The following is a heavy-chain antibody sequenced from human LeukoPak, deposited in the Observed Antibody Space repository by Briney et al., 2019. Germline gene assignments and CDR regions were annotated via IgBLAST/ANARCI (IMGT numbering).Heavy chain of an antibody. D-gene: IGHD3-22*01. CDR2: INSDGSNT. V-gene: IGHV3-74*01. J-gene: IGHJ4*02. Sequence: GGSLRLSCTTSGFTVTNYWMHWVRQAPGKGLVWVSRINSDGSNTNYAGSVKGRFTISRDNARNTLYLEMNSLRAEDTAVYYCAGGLSDYYYTVGYWGQGTLVTVSS. CDR3: AGGLSDYYYTVGY. CDR1: GFTVTNYW.